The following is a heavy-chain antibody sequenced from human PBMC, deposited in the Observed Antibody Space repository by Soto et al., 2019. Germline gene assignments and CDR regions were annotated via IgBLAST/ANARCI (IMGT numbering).Heavy chain of an antibody. D-gene: IGHD7-27*01. CDR3: AKPLGYGMVV. Sequence: QVQLVESGGGVVQPGRSLRLSCAASGFTFSSDGMHWVRQAPGKGLEWVAVISYDGSNKYYADSVKGRVTISRDKSKNTLYLQMNSLSAEDTAVYYCAKPLGYGMVVWGQGTTVTVSS. CDR1: GFTFSSDG. J-gene: IGHJ6*02. V-gene: IGHV3-30*18. CDR2: ISYDGSNK.